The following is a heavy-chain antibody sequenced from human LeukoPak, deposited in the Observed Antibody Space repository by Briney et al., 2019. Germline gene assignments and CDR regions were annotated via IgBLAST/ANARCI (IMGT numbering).Heavy chain of an antibody. CDR1: GFTFRSYS. CDR3: ARNYDSSGYYYDADAFDI. Sequence: KPGGSLRLSCAASGFTFRSYSMNWVRQAPGKGLGWVSSISSSSSYIYYADSVKGRFTISRDNAKNSLYLQMNSLRAEDTAVYYCARNYDSSGYYYDADAFDIWGQGTMVTVSS. D-gene: IGHD3-22*01. CDR2: ISSSSSYI. J-gene: IGHJ3*02. V-gene: IGHV3-21*01.